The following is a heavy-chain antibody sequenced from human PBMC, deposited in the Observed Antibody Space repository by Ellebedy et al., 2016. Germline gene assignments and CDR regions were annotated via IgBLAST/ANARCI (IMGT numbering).Heavy chain of an antibody. Sequence: GESLKISCKASGYNFNTYWIAWVRQTPEKGLEWMGTIYPSDSDTKYSPSFQGQVTISAHKSISTAYLQWSGLKASDTATYYCARRGASCHSGNCYDQGGMDVWGHGTTVIVSS. CDR1: GYNFNTYW. CDR2: IYPSDSDT. CDR3: ARRGASCHSGNCYDQGGMDV. J-gene: IGHJ6*02. D-gene: IGHD3-22*01. V-gene: IGHV5-51*01.